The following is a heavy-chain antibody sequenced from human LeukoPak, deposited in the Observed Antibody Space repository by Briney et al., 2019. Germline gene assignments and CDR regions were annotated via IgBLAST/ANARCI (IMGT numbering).Heavy chain of an antibody. D-gene: IGHD4-11*01. CDR3: AGVRDYNLDY. J-gene: IGHJ4*02. Sequence: SSSSGSTIYYADSVKGRFTISRDNAKNSLSLQMNSLKTEDTAVYYCAGVRDYNLDYWGQGTLVTVSS. V-gene: IGHV3-11*01. CDR2: SSSSGSTI.